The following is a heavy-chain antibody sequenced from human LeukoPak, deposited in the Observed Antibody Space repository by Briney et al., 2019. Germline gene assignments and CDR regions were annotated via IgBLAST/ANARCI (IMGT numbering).Heavy chain of an antibody. CDR2: IKGDESYT. D-gene: IGHD3-10*01. J-gene: IGHJ4*02. CDR3: ARAALKGSYYLDY. Sequence: PGGSLRLSCAASGFTFRSHWMHWVRQAPGKGLVWVSRIKGDESYTNHADSVKGRFTISRDNAKNSLYLQMNSLRAEDTAVYYCARAALKGSYYLDYWGQGTLVTVSS. CDR1: GFTFRSHW. V-gene: IGHV3-74*01.